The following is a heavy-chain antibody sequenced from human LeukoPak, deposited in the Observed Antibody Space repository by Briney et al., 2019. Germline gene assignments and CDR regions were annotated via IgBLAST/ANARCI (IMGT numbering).Heavy chain of an antibody. CDR2: ISSSSSYI. CDR1: GFTFSSYS. CDR3: ARGRRSSSLHLPYYYYGMDV. J-gene: IGHJ6*01. V-gene: IGHV3-21*04. Sequence: GGSLRLSCAASGFTFSSYSMNWVRQAPGKGLEWVSSISSSSSYIYYADSVKGRFTISRDNAKNSLYLQMNSLRAEDTAVYYCARGRRSSSLHLPYYYYGMDVWGQGTTVTISS. D-gene: IGHD6-13*01.